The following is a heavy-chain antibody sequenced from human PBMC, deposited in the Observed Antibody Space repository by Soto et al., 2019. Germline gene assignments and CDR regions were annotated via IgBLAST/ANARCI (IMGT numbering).Heavy chain of an antibody. J-gene: IGHJ4*02. D-gene: IGHD3-22*01. CDR3: ARGEDYYDSSDYSYVDQ. Sequence: SETLSLTCTVSGGSISSGGYYWSWIRQHPGKGLEWIGYIYYSGSTYYNPSLKSRVTISVDTSKNQFSLKLSSVTAADTAVYYCARGEDYYDSSDYSYVDQWGQGTPVTVSS. CDR1: GGSISSGGYY. V-gene: IGHV4-31*03. CDR2: IYYSGST.